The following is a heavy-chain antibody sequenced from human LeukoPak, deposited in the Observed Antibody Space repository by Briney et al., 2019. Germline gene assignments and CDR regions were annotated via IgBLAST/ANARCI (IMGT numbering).Heavy chain of an antibody. Sequence: SETLSLTCTVSGGSISSYYWSWLRQPAGKGLEWIGLIYTSGSTNYNPSLKSRITMSVDTSKSQFSLKLSSVTAADTAVYYCVRDNSRDGYNYYFDSWGQGTLVIVSS. J-gene: IGHJ4*02. CDR3: VRDNSRDGYNYYFDS. CDR1: GGSISSYY. D-gene: IGHD5-24*01. CDR2: IYTSGST. V-gene: IGHV4-4*07.